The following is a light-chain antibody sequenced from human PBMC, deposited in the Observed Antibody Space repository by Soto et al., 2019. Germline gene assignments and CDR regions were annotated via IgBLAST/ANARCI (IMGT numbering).Light chain of an antibody. CDR2: DVS. CDR3: QQYNGYSRT. Sequence: DIQMTQSASTLSASGGDRVTITCRASQSIGDSLAWYQQKPGKAPYLLISDVSSLERGVPSRFSGSGSGTEFTLTISSMQPDDFATFYCQQYNGYSRTFGQGTKVDIK. V-gene: IGKV1-5*01. J-gene: IGKJ1*01. CDR1: QSIGDS.